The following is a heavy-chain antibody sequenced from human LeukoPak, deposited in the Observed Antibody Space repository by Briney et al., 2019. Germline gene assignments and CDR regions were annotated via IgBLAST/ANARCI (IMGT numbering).Heavy chain of an antibody. Sequence: PSETLFLTCAVYGGSFSGYYWSWIRQPPGKGLEWIGEINHSGSTNYNPSLKSRVTISVDTSKNQFSLKLSSVTAADTAVYYCARGGITMVRGVMRYMDVWGKGTTVTVSS. V-gene: IGHV4-34*01. D-gene: IGHD3-10*01. CDR3: ARGGITMVRGVMRYMDV. J-gene: IGHJ6*03. CDR2: INHSGST. CDR1: GGSFSGYY.